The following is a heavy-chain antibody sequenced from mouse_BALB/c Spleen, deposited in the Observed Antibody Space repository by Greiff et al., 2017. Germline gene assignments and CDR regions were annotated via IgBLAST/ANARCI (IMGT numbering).Heavy chain of an antibody. Sequence: VQLQQSGAELVRPGTSVKISCKASGYTFTNYWLGWVKQRPGHGLEWIGDIYPGGGYTNYNEKFKGKATLTADTSSSTAYMQLSSPTSEDSAVYYCARSGLRGSYAMDYWGQGTSVTVSS. J-gene: IGHJ4*01. D-gene: IGHD1-1*01. V-gene: IGHV1-63*02. CDR3: ARSGLRGSYAMDY. CDR1: GYTFTNYW. CDR2: IYPGGGYT.